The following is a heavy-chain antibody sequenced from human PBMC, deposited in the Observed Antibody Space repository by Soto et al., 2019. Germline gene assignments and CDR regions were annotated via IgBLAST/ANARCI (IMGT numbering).Heavy chain of an antibody. Sequence: GGSLRLSCAASGFTFSSYSMNWVRQAPGKGLEWVSSISSSSSYIYYADSVKGRFTISRDNAKNSLYLQMNSLRAEDTAVYYCASVPHYYDSSGYQIYYYYGMDVWGQGTTVTVSS. V-gene: IGHV3-21*01. CDR3: ASVPHYYDSSGYQIYYYYGMDV. J-gene: IGHJ6*02. CDR1: GFTFSSYS. CDR2: ISSSSSYI. D-gene: IGHD3-22*01.